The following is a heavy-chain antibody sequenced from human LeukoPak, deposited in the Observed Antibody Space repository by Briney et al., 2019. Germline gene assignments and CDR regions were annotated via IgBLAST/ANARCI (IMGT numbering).Heavy chain of an antibody. CDR1: GGSISSYY. J-gene: IGHJ6*02. Sequence: SETLSLTCTVSGGSISSYYWSWIRQPPGKGLEWIGYIYYSGSTNYNPSLKSRVTISVDTSKNQFSLKLSSVTAADTAVYYCARGRVPAAIGIGYYYYGMDVWGQGTTVTVSS. CDR3: ARGRVPAAIGIGYYYYGMDV. D-gene: IGHD2-2*01. CDR2: IYYSGST. V-gene: IGHV4-59*12.